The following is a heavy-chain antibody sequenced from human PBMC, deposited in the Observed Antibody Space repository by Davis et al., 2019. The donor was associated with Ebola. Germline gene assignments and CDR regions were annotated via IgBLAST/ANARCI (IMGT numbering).Heavy chain of an antibody. J-gene: IGHJ4*02. D-gene: IGHD5-24*01. CDR1: GFTFSSYG. Sequence: GESLKISCAGTGFTFSSYGIHWVRQAPGKGLEWVAFIAHDGSNKYYADSVKGRFTISRDNSKNTLYLQMNSLRAEDTALYYCARGDGYNYWGYWGLGTLVTVSS. V-gene: IGHV3-30*03. CDR3: ARGDGYNYWGY. CDR2: IAHDGSNK.